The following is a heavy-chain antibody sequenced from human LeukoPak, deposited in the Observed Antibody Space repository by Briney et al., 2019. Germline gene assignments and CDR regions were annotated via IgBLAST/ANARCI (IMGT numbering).Heavy chain of an antibody. CDR3: ARAASGAARYRAFDI. J-gene: IGHJ3*02. D-gene: IGHD3-10*01. Sequence: GASVKVSCKASGYTFTSYGISRVRQAPGQGLEWMGWISGYNGNTKSAQKFQGRVSMTTETSTTTAYMEPRSLRSDDTVVYYCARAASGAARYRAFDIWGQGTMVTVSS. V-gene: IGHV1-18*01. CDR1: GYTFTSYG. CDR2: ISGYNGNT.